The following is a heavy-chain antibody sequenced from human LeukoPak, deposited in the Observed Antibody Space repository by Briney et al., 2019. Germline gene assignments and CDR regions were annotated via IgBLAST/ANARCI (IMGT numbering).Heavy chain of an antibody. CDR3: ARAGGDDAFDI. CDR2: INHSGST. D-gene: IGHD1-26*01. CDR1: GGSFSGYY. V-gene: IGHV4-34*01. Sequence: SETLSLTCAVYGGSFSGYYWSWLRQPPGKGLEWIGEINHSGSTNYNPSLKRRVTISVDTSKNQFSLKLSSVTAADTAVYYCARAGGDDAFDIWGQGTMVTVSS. J-gene: IGHJ3*02.